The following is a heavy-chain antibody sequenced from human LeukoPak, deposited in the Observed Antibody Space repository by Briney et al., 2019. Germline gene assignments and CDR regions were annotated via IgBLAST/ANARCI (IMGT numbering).Heavy chain of an antibody. J-gene: IGHJ6*03. CDR1: GYSSNNNYY. CDR3: ARETSQKGAHYMDV. D-gene: IGHD3-16*01. Sequence: PSETLSLTCTVSGYSSNNNYYWDWMRQPPGNGLEFIASIHHSGTTYYNPALKSRVTISVDTSKNQFSLKLSSVTAADTAVYYCARETSQKGAHYMDVWGKGTTVTISS. CDR2: IHHSGTT. V-gene: IGHV4-38-2*02.